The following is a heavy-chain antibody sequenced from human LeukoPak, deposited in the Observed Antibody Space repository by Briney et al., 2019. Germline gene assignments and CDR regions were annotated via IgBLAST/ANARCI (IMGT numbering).Heavy chain of an antibody. V-gene: IGHV3-53*01. CDR1: GFTVSSNY. D-gene: IGHD3-16*01. J-gene: IGHJ3*02. CDR2: IYSGGRGTT. CDR3: ARDPASSGLAAFEI. Sequence: GGSLRLSCAASGFTVSSNYMSWVRQAPGKGLGWVSVIYSGGRGTTYSAASVKGRFTISRDNSKNTVYLQMNSLRAEDTAVYYCARDPASSGLAAFEIWGQGTMVTVSS.